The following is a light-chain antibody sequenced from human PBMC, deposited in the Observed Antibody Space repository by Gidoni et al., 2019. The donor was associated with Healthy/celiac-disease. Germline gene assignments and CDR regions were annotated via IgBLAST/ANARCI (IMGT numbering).Light chain of an antibody. CDR2: GNS. V-gene: IGLV1-40*01. CDR1: SSNIGAGYA. J-gene: IGLJ1*01. Sequence: QSVLTQPPSVSGAPGQRVTISCTGSSSNIGAGYAVHWYQQLPGTAPKLLIYGNSHRPSGVPDRFSCSKSGTSASLAITGLQAEDEADYYCQSYDSSLSALYVFGTGTKVIVL. CDR3: QSYDSSLSALYV.